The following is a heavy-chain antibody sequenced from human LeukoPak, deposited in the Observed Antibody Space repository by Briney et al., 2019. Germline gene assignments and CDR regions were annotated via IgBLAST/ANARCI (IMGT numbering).Heavy chain of an antibody. CDR1: GYTFTSYD. CDR3: ARDRVIGGVGATDHFDY. Sequence: ASVKVSCKASGYTFTSYDINWVRQATGQGLEWMGWMNPNSGNTGYAQKFQGRVTMTRNTSISTAYMELSSLRSEDTAVYYCARDRVIGGVGATDHFDYWGQGTLVTVSS. V-gene: IGHV1-8*01. J-gene: IGHJ4*02. CDR2: MNPNSGNT. D-gene: IGHD1-26*01.